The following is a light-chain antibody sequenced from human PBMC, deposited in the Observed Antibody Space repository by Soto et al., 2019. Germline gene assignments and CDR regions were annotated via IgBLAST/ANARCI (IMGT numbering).Light chain of an antibody. Sequence: IVMTHSPATLSVSPGDMATLSFRASQSISSYLAWYQQKPGQAPRLLIYDASNRATGIPARFSGSGSGTDFTLTISSLEPEDFAVYYCQQRSNWRTFGQGTQGGYQ. J-gene: IGKJ1*01. V-gene: IGKV3-11*01. CDR2: DAS. CDR1: QSISSY. CDR3: QQRSNWRT.